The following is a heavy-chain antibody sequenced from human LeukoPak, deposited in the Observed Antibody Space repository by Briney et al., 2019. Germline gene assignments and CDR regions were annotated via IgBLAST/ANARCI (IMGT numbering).Heavy chain of an antibody. V-gene: IGHV3-23*01. CDR1: GFTFSSYG. Sequence: EVSLRLSCAASGFTFSSYGISCVRQSPGKGLEWVSDISGSCGSTYYADSVKGRFTISRDNANNTIDLQMNSRRAEDTDVYYCAKDEVVPGYYYTDVWGRGTTLSISS. CDR3: AKDEVVPGYYYTDV. J-gene: IGHJ6*03. CDR2: ISGSCGST. D-gene: IGHD2-2*01.